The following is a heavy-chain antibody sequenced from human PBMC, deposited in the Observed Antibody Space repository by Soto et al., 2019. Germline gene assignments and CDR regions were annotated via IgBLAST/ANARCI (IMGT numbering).Heavy chain of an antibody. D-gene: IGHD3-10*01. CDR3: ARGGIQGGLLWFGDPAGMDV. V-gene: IGHV4-34*01. CDR2: INHSGST. J-gene: IGHJ6*02. Sequence: KPSETLSLTCAVYGGSFSGYYWSWIRQPPGKGLEWIGEINHSGSTNYNPSLKSRVTISVDTSKNQFSLKLSSVTAADTAVYYCARGGIQGGLLWFGDPAGMDVWGQGTTVTVSS. CDR1: GGSFSGYY.